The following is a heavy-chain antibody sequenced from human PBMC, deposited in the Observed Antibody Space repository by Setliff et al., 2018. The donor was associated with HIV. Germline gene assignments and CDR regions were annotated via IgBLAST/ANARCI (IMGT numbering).Heavy chain of an antibody. D-gene: IGHD7-27*01. CDR3: ARVSPLTHYYYMDM. Sequence: PSETLSLTCTVSPESISSNNYYWTWIRQPAGKGLEWIGRAYTGGSTNYNPSLKSRVSMSVDTSKNQFYLHLSSVTAADTAVYYCARVSPLTHYYYMDMWGKGTTVTVS. CDR2: AYTGGST. J-gene: IGHJ6*03. V-gene: IGHV4-61*02. CDR1: PESISSNNYY.